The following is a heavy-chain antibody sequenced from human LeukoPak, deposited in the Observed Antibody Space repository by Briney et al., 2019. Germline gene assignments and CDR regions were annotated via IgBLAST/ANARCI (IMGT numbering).Heavy chain of an antibody. CDR2: IIPILGIA. D-gene: IGHD3-3*01. CDR3: ARVRCYDFWSDNWFDP. Sequence: GASVKVSCKASGGTFSSYTISWVRQAPGQGLEWMGRIIPILGIANYAQKFQGRVTITADKSTSTAYMELSSLRSEDTAVYYCARVRCYDFWSDNWFDPWGQGTLVTVSS. CDR1: GGTFSSYT. V-gene: IGHV1-69*02. J-gene: IGHJ5*02.